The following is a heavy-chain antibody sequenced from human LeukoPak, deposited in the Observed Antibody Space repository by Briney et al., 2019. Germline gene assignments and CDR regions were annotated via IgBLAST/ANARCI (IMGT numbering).Heavy chain of an antibody. CDR3: ARAENPGIAVADKYYFDY. CDR1: GFTFSSYA. D-gene: IGHD6-19*01. CDR2: ISSNGGST. J-gene: IGHJ4*02. Sequence: PGGSLRLSCAASGFTFSSYAMHWVRQAPGKGLEYVSAISSNGGSTYYANSVKGRFTISRDNSKNTLYLQIGSLRAEDMAVYYCARAENPGIAVADKYYFDYWGQGTLVTVSS. V-gene: IGHV3-64*01.